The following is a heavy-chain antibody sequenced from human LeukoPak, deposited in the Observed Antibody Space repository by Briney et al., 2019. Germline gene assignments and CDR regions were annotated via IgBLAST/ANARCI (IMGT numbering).Heavy chain of an antibody. CDR2: IYYSGST. Sequence: SETLSLTCTVSGVSISSSNYFWGWIRQPPGKGLEWIVNIYYSGSTYYNPSLKSLITISVDTSKNQFSLQLSSVTVADTAVYYCARQLYSSATVWGQGTTVTVSS. V-gene: IGHV4-39*01. J-gene: IGHJ6*02. CDR3: ARQLYSSATV. CDR1: GVSISSSNYF. D-gene: IGHD6-25*01.